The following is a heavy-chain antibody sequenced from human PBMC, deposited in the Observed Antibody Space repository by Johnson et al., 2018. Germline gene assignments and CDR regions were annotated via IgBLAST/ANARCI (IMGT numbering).Heavy chain of an antibody. CDR1: GGSFSGYY. CDR2: INHSGST. CDR3: AKDKEYYYGSGSMDYFQH. V-gene: IGHV4-34*01. D-gene: IGHD3-10*01. Sequence: QVQLQQWGAGLLKPSETLSLTCAVYGGSFSGYYWSWIRQPPGKGLEWIGEINHSGSTNYNPSLKSRVTISVDTSKNQFSLKLSSVTAADTAVYYCAKDKEYYYGSGSMDYFQHWGQGTLVTVSS. J-gene: IGHJ1*01.